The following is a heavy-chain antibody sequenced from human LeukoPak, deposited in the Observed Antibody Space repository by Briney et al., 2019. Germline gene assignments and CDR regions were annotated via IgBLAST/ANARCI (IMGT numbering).Heavy chain of an antibody. D-gene: IGHD7-27*01. CDR2: ISSSSSYI. CDR3: AIDLELGISPFYY. V-gene: IGHV3-21*01. Sequence: PGGSLRLSCAASGFTFSRYSMNRVRQAPGKGLVCPSSISSSSSYIYYADSVKGRFTISSDNAKNSLYLQIHSLRAEDTAVYYCAIDLELGISPFYYWGQGTLVTVSS. J-gene: IGHJ4*02. CDR1: GFTFSRYS.